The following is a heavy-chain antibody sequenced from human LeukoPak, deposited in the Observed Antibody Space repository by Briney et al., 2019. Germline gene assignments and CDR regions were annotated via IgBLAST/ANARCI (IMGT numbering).Heavy chain of an antibody. D-gene: IGHD2-2*01. CDR1: GFTFSNYG. V-gene: IGHV3-30*02. Sequence: GGSLRLSCAASGFTFSNYGMHWVRQAPGKGLEGVAFVRYDETNKFFADSVKGRFTISRDNSKTTLYLQMNSLRAEDTALYYCAKDVPTAYFDYWGQGTLVTVSS. J-gene: IGHJ4*02. CDR2: VRYDETNK. CDR3: AKDVPTAYFDY.